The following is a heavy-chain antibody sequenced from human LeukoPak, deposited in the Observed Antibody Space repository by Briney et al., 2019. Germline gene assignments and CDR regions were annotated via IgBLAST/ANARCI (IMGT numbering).Heavy chain of an antibody. CDR3: ARSGTLTGAYYFDY. CDR1: GFTFSSYW. D-gene: IGHD7-27*01. V-gene: IGHV3-74*01. Sequence: GSLLLSCAASGFTFSSYWMHWVRQAPGKGLGWVSRINSDGSSTSYAYSVKGRFTISRDNAKNTLYLQMNSLRAEDTAVYYCARSGTLTGAYYFDYWGQGTLVTVSS. CDR2: INSDGSST. J-gene: IGHJ4*02.